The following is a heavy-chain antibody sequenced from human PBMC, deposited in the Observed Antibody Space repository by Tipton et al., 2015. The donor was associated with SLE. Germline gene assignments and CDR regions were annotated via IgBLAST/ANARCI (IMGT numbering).Heavy chain of an antibody. Sequence: SLRLSCAASGFTFSNYSMNWVRQAPGKGLEWVSSISSSSSYIYYADSVKGRFTISRDNSKNTLYLQMNSLRAEDTAVYYCARDQTYYDFWSGPHAFDIWGQGTMVTVSS. CDR3: ARDQTYYDFWSGPHAFDI. J-gene: IGHJ3*02. D-gene: IGHD3-3*01. V-gene: IGHV3-21*01. CDR1: GFTFSNYS. CDR2: ISSSSSYI.